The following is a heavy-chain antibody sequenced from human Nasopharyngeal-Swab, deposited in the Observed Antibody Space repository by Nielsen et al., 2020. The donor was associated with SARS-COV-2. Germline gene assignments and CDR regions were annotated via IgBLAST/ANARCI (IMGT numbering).Heavy chain of an antibody. D-gene: IGHD6-13*01. CDR2: ISSSSSYI. CDR1: GFTFSSYS. J-gene: IGHJ4*02. V-gene: IGHV3-21*01. Sequence: GESLKISCAASGFTFSSYSMNWVRQAPGKGLEWVSSISSSSSYIYYADSVKGRFTISRDNAKNSLYLQMNSLRAEDTAVYYCARFQGAAYYFDYWGQGTLVTVSS. CDR3: ARFQGAAYYFDY.